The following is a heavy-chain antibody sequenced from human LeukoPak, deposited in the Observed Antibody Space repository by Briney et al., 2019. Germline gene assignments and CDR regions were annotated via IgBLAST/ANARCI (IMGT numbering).Heavy chain of an antibody. CDR2: IWYDGSNK. CDR3: ARGGPTTVTTYKMGY. J-gene: IGHJ4*02. Sequence: GGSLRLSCAASGFTFSSYGMHWVRQAPGKGLVRVAVIWYDGSNKYYADSVKGRFTISRDNSKNTLYLQMNSLRAEDTAVYYCARGGPTTVTTYKMGYWGQGTLVTVSS. CDR1: GFTFSSYG. D-gene: IGHD4-17*01. V-gene: IGHV3-33*01.